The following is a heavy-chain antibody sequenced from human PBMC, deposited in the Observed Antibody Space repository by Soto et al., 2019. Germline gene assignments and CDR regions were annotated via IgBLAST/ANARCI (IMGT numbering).Heavy chain of an antibody. CDR3: GRDAVTKRDFYYYGMDV. CDR1: GGSIKNSGYY. D-gene: IGHD4-4*01. J-gene: IGHJ6*02. Sequence: PSETLSLTCTVSGGSIKNSGYYWSWIRQHPEEGLEWIGYISYSGSTDYAPSLKSRVTMSVDTSKNQFFLNLTSVTAADTAVYYCGRDAVTKRDFYYYGMDVWGRGTTVTVSS. CDR2: ISYSGST. V-gene: IGHV4-31*03.